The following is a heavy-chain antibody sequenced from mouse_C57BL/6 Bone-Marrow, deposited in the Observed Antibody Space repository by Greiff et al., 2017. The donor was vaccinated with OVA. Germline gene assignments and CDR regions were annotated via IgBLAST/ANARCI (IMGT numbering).Heavy chain of an antibody. J-gene: IGHJ1*03. CDR3: ARWLPCYWYFDV. V-gene: IGHV1-81*01. D-gene: IGHD2-2*01. Sequence: VQLQESGAELARPGASVKLSCKASGYTFTSYGISWVKQRTGQGLEWIGEIYPRSGNTYYTEKFKGKATLTADKSSSTAYMELRSLTSEDSAVYFCARWLPCYWYFDVWGTGTTVTVSS. CDR1: GYTFTSYG. CDR2: IYPRSGNT.